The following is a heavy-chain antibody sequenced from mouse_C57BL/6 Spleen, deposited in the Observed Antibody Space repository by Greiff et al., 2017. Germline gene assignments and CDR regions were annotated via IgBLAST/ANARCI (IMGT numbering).Heavy chain of an antibody. J-gene: IGHJ2*01. Sequence: EVKLMESGGDLVKPGGSLKLSCAASGFTFSSYGMSWVRQTPDKRLEWVATISSGGSYTYYPDSVKGRFTISRDNAKNTLYLQMSSLKSEDTAMYYCASPEGYWGQGTTLTVSS. CDR2: ISSGGSYT. V-gene: IGHV5-6*01. CDR3: ASPEGY. CDR1: GFTFSSYG.